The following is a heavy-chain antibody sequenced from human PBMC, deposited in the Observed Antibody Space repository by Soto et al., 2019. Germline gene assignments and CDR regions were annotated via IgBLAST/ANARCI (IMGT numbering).Heavy chain of an antibody. J-gene: IGHJ4*02. CDR1: GFPFSSYA. CDR2: IGGSGTTT. Sequence: GGYLRLSCEASGFPFSSYAMSWVRQVPGKGLNWVSVIGGSGTTTYYADSVKGRFTISRDNAKKTLYLQMNSLRAEDTAVYYCALDNYDSRRYLPDYWGQGTLVIVSS. D-gene: IGHD3-22*01. V-gene: IGHV3-23*05. CDR3: ALDNYDSRRYLPDY.